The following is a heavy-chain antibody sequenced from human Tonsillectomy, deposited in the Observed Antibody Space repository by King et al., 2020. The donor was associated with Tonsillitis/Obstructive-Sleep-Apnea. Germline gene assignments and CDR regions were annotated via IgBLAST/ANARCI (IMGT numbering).Heavy chain of an antibody. D-gene: IGHD1-26*01. Sequence: QLQESGPGLVKPSETLSLTCNVSGDSISSSSYYWVWIRQPPGKGLEWIGSIYYSGSTYYNPSLKSRVTISVDTSKNQCSLKLSSVTAADAAVYYCARQTDQWELIDCWGQGTLVTVRS. CDR3: ARQTDQWELIDC. V-gene: IGHV4-39*01. J-gene: IGHJ4*02. CDR1: GDSISSSSYY. CDR2: IYYSGST.